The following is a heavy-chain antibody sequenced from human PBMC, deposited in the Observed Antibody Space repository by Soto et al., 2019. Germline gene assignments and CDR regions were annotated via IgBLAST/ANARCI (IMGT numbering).Heavy chain of an antibody. CDR1: GFSISRSA. CDR2: IAYDGSNR. CDR3: ARDLQAGTDNVNWFAP. J-gene: IGHJ5*02. Sequence: QVQLVESGGGVVQPGRSLRLSCAASGFSISRSAMHWVRQAPGKGLEWVAVIAYDGSNRLYADSAKGRFTISRDNSKNTVYLQMSSLRGEDTAVYYCARDLQAGTDNVNWFAPWGQGTLFTVSS. D-gene: IGHD1-1*01. V-gene: IGHV3-30*04.